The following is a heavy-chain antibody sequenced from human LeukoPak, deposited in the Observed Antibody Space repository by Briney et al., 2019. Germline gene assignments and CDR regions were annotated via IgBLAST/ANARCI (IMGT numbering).Heavy chain of an antibody. V-gene: IGHV3-21*01. Sequence: GGSLRLSCAASGFTFSSYSMNWVRQAPGKGLEWVSSISSSSNYIYYADSVKGRFTISRDNAKNSLYLQMNSLRAEDTAVYYCARDYSSGWPNDAFDIWGQGTMVTVSS. J-gene: IGHJ3*02. CDR3: ARDYSSGWPNDAFDI. CDR1: GFTFSSYS. CDR2: ISSSSNYI. D-gene: IGHD6-19*01.